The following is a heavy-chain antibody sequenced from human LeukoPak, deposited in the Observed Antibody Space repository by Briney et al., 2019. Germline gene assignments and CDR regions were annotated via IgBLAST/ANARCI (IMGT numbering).Heavy chain of an antibody. CDR1: GGSISSGGYY. Sequence: SETLSLTCTVSGGSISSGGYYWSWIRQHPGKGLEWIGYIHYSGSTYYNPSLESRVTISVDTSKNQFSLKLSSVTAADTAVYYCARYGGNSVGNYFDYWGQGTLVTVSS. J-gene: IGHJ4*02. CDR3: ARYGGNSVGNYFDY. CDR2: IHYSGST. V-gene: IGHV4-31*03. D-gene: IGHD2-21*02.